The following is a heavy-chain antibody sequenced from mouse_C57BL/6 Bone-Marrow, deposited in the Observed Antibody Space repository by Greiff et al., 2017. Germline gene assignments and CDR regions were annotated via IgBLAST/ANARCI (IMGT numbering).Heavy chain of an antibody. CDR3: ARFITTVVAPIWYAMDY. CDR1: GYTFTSYG. Sequence: VQLVASGAELARPGASVKLSCKASGYTFTSYGISWVKQRTGQGLEWIGEIYPRSGNTYYNEKFKGKATLTADKSSSTAYMELRSLTSEDSAVYCCARFITTVVAPIWYAMDYWGQGTSVTVSS. CDR2: IYPRSGNT. D-gene: IGHD1-1*01. J-gene: IGHJ4*01. V-gene: IGHV1-81*01.